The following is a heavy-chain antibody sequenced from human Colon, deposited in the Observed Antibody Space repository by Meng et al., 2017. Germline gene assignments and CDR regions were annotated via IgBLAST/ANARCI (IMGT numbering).Heavy chain of an antibody. J-gene: IGHJ4*02. D-gene: IGHD3-10*01. CDR3: VRDGSYYDFDY. Sequence: QVEMVQSGDEVKKPGDLVKVSCKSSGYTFIDSHVHWVRQAPGQGLEWMGRIMPSVGDASSAEKFQGRLTLTWDTSIDTAYMDLSSLRSDDSAIYYCVRDGSYYDFDYWGQGTLVTVSS. V-gene: IGHV1-2*06. CDR2: IMPSVGDA. CDR1: GYTFIDSH.